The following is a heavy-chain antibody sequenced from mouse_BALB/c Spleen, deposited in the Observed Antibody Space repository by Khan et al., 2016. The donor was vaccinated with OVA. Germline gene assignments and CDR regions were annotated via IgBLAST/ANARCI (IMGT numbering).Heavy chain of an antibody. CDR1: GYSITSDYA. CDR3: ARDYGSSYYYFDY. CDR2: ISYSGSP. J-gene: IGHJ2*01. Sequence: EVQLQESGPGLVKPSQSLSLTCTVTGYSITSDYAWNWIRQFPGNNLEWMGYISYSGSPSYNPSLKSRISITRDTSKNQFFQQLNSVATEDTASYYCARDYGSSYYYFDYWGQGTTLTVSS. D-gene: IGHD1-1*01. V-gene: IGHV3-2*02.